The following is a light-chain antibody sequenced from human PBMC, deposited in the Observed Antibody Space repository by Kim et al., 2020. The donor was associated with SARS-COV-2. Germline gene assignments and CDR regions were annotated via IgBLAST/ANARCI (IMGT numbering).Light chain of an antibody. CDR1: QSLLHYNGYNY. CDR2: QRS. J-gene: IGKJ1*01. CDR3: MQSLQTPRT. V-gene: IGKV2-28*01. Sequence: EIVMTQSPLSLSVTPGEPASISCWSSQSLLHYNGYNYVDWFVQKPGQSPQLLIYQRSNRASGVPDRFSCSGSGTYFTLKISRVEAEDVGTYYCMQSLQTPRTFGQGTKLEIK.